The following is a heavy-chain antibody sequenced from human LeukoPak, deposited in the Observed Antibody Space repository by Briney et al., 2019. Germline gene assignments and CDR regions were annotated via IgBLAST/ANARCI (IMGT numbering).Heavy chain of an antibody. Sequence: PGGSLRLSCAASGFTFSSYAMSWVRQAPGKGLKWVSAISGSGGSTYYADSVKGRFTISRDNSKNTLYLQMNSLRAEDTAVYYCAKVGRIAVAGQLDYWGQGTLVTVSS. CDR1: GFTFSSYA. D-gene: IGHD6-19*01. J-gene: IGHJ4*02. CDR2: ISGSGGST. V-gene: IGHV3-23*01. CDR3: AKVGRIAVAGQLDY.